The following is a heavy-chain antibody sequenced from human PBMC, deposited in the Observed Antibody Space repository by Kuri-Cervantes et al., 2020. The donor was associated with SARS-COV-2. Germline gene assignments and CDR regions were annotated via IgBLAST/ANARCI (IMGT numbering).Heavy chain of an antibody. Sequence: ASVKVSCKASGYTFTSYYMHWVRQAPGQGLEWMGIISPSGGSTSYAQKFQGRVTMTRDTSTSTVYMELSSLRSEDTAVYYCARDFTTTIAVAGDYYYGMDVWGQGTTVTVSS. CDR2: ISPSGGST. V-gene: IGHV1-46*01. CDR1: GYTFTSYY. CDR3: ARDFTTTIAVAGDYYYGMDV. D-gene: IGHD6-19*01. J-gene: IGHJ6*02.